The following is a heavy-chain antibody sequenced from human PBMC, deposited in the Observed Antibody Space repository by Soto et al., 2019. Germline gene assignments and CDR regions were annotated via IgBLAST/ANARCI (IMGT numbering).Heavy chain of an antibody. D-gene: IGHD3-22*01. CDR2: IYYSGST. V-gene: IGHV4-39*01. CDR3: VGSGYYHYGWFAP. CDR1: AGSISSSSYY. J-gene: IGHJ5*02. Sequence: SETLSLTCTVSAGSISSSSYYWGWIRQPPGKRLEWIGSIYYSGSTYYNPSLKSRVTISVDTSKNQFSLKLSSVTAADTAVYYCVGSGYYHYGWFAPWGQGTLVIVSS.